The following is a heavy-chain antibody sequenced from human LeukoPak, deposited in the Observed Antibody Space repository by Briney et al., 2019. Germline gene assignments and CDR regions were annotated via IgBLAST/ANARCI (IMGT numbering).Heavy chain of an antibody. Sequence: GGSLRLSCAASGFTFSSYDMHWVRQATGKGLEWVSAIGTAGDTYYPNSVKGRFTISRENAKNPLYLQMNSLRAGDTAVYYCARAGLYGSGSSFFEYWGQGTLVTVSS. CDR3: ARAGLYGSGSSFFEY. CDR1: GFTFSSYD. D-gene: IGHD3-10*01. CDR2: IGTAGDT. V-gene: IGHV3-13*01. J-gene: IGHJ4*02.